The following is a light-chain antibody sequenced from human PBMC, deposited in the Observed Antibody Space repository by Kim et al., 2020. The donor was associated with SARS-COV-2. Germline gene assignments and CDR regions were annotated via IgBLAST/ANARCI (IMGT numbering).Light chain of an antibody. Sequence: SSELTQDPAVSVALGQTVRITCQGDSLRKYYATWYQQKARQAPVLVFYAKDKRPSGVPDRFSGSTSGNTASLTITGAQAADEAADYCKSRDSRGQVLFGG. J-gene: IGLJ2*01. CDR1: SLRKYY. V-gene: IGLV3-19*01. CDR2: AKD. CDR3: KSRDSRGQVL.